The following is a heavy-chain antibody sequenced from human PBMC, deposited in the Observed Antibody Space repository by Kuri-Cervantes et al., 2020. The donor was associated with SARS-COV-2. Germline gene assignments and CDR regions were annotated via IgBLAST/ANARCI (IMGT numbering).Heavy chain of an antibody. V-gene: IGHV4-59*08. CDR1: GGSISSYY. CDR3: ARGAEYYDFWSGYYSDYNWFDP. J-gene: IGHJ5*02. Sequence: SETLSLTCTVSGGSISSYYWSWIRQPPGKGLEWIGYIYYSGSTYYNPSLKSRVTIPVDTSKNQFSLKLSSVTAADTAVYYCARGAEYYDFWSGYYSDYNWFDPWGQGTLVTVSS. D-gene: IGHD3-3*01. CDR2: IYYSGST.